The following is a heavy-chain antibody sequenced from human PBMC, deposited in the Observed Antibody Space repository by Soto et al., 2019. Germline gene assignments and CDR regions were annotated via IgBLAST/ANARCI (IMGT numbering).Heavy chain of an antibody. CDR1: GYTFTSYA. J-gene: IGHJ5*02. CDR3: AREAERYYDFWSGQTPNWFDP. Sequence: ASVKVSCKASGYTFTSYAMHWVRQAPGQRLEWMGWINAGNGKTKYSQKFQGRATITRDTSASTAYMELSSLRSEDTAVYYCAREAERYYDFWSGQTPNWFDPWGQGTLVTVSS. CDR2: INAGNGKT. V-gene: IGHV1-3*01. D-gene: IGHD3-3*01.